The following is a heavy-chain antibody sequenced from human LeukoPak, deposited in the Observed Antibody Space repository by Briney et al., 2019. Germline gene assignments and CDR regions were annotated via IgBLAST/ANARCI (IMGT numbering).Heavy chain of an antibody. V-gene: IGHV4-59*01. CDR3: ASNSGYDYGFDY. CDR2: IYYSGST. D-gene: IGHD5-12*01. CDR1: GGSISSYY. J-gene: IGHJ4*02. Sequence: PSETLSLTCTVSGGSISSYYWSWIRQPPGKGLEWIGYIYYSGSTNYNPSLKSRVTISVDTSKNQFSLKLSSVTAADTAVYYCASNSGYDYGFDYWGQGTLVTVSS.